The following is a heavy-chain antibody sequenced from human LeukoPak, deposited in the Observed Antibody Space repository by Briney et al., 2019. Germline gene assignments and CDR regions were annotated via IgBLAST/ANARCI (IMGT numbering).Heavy chain of an antibody. V-gene: IGHV4-34*01. D-gene: IGHD5-24*01. J-gene: IGHJ4*02. CDR3: ARARDGLFDY. CDR2: IDHSGTT. Sequence: SETQSLTCAVSGGSLSSYYWSWLRQPPGKRLEWIGEIDHSGTTNYNPSLKSRVTISVDKSKNQFSLKLSSVTAADTAVYYCARARDGLFDYWGQGTLVTVSS. CDR1: GGSLSSYY.